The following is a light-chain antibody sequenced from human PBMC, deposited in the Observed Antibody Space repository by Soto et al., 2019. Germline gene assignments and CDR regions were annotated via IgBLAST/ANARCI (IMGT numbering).Light chain of an antibody. CDR1: QSVSSD. CDR2: GAS. V-gene: IGKV3-15*01. J-gene: IGKJ1*01. CDR3: QQYNDGWT. Sequence: EIVMTQSPATLSVSPGERATLSCRASQSVSSDLAWYQQKPGQAPRLLIYGASTRATAIPARFSGSGSGTEFTLTISSLQSEDFAVYYCQQYNDGWTFGQGTKVESK.